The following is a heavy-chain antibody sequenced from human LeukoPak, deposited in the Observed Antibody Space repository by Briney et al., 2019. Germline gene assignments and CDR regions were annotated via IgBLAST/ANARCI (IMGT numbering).Heavy chain of an antibody. CDR1: GGSFSGYY. CDR3: AARSSSWYYFDY. D-gene: IGHD6-13*01. Sequence: SETLSLTCAVYGGSFSGYYWSWIRQPPGKGLEWIGEINHSGSTNYNPSLKSRVTISVDTSKNQFSLKLSSVTAADTAVYYCAARSSSWYYFDYWGQGTLVTVSS. V-gene: IGHV4-34*01. J-gene: IGHJ4*02. CDR2: INHSGST.